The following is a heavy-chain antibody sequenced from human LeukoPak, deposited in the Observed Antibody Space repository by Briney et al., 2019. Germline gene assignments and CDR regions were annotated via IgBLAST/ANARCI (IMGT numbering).Heavy chain of an antibody. D-gene: IGHD2-15*01. CDR1: GFTFESSW. J-gene: IGHJ4*02. CDR2: IKQDGREK. CDR3: ARASSGYCSGGSCYFFDY. Sequence: GGSLRLSCAASGFTFESSWMTWVRQVPGKGLEWVANIKQDGREKYYVDSVKGRFTISRDNAKNSLFLQMNSLRVEDTAVYYCARASSGYCSGGSCYFFDYWGQGTLVTVSS. V-gene: IGHV3-7*01.